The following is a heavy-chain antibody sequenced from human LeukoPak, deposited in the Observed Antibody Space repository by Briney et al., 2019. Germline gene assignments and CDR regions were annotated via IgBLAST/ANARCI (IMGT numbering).Heavy chain of an antibody. CDR2: IKQDGSEK. D-gene: IGHD6-13*01. Sequence: GGSLRLSCEGSGFTFRTYWMTWVRQAPGKGLEWVANIKQDGSEKYYVDSVKGRFTISRDNVQNSLYLRMNSLRAEDTAVYYCARPRDSGWSKTWDYWGQGTLVTVSS. J-gene: IGHJ4*02. V-gene: IGHV3-7*03. CDR1: GFTFRTYW. CDR3: ARPRDSGWSKTWDY.